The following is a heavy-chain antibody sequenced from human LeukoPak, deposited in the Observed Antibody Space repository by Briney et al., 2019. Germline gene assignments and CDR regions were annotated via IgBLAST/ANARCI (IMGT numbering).Heavy chain of an antibody. CDR3: AYRAREDDSPFDY. Sequence: GASVKVSCKVFGYTLTELSMHWVRQAPGKGLEWMGGFDPEDGETIYAQKFQGRVTMTEDTSTDTAYMELSSLRSEDTAVYYCAYRAREDDSPFDYWGQGTLVTVSS. V-gene: IGHV1-24*01. J-gene: IGHJ4*02. CDR1: GYTLTELS. CDR2: FDPEDGET. D-gene: IGHD3-22*01.